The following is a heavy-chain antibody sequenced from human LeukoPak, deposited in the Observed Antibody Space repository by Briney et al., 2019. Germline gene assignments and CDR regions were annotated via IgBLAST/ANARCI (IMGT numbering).Heavy chain of an antibody. CDR2: IRGSGGST. D-gene: IGHD2-21*02. CDR1: GFAFSSYA. Sequence: GGSLRLSCAASGFAFSSYAMTRVRQAPGKGLEWVSSIRGSGGSTYYADSVKGRLTVSRDNSKSMVYLQMSSPRAEETAVYYCARLGVTYSFDYWGQGALVTVSS. V-gene: IGHV3-23*01. CDR3: ARLGVTYSFDY. J-gene: IGHJ4*02.